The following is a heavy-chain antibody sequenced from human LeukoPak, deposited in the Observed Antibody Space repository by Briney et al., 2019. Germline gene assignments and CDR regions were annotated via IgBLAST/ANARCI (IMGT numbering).Heavy chain of an antibody. Sequence: GGSLRLSCAPSGFTFSSYSMNWGCQGPGEGLEWVSSISSRSSYIYYADSVKRRFTISRDNAKNSLYLQMNSLRAEDTAVYNCARGRDGYNEVGYWGQGTLVTVSS. CDR1: GFTFSSYS. CDR3: ARGRDGYNEVGY. D-gene: IGHD5-24*01. J-gene: IGHJ4*02. CDR2: ISSRSSYI. V-gene: IGHV3-21*01.